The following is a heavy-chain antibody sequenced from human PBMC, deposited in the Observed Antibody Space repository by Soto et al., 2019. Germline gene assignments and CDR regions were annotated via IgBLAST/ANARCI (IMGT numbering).Heavy chain of an antibody. V-gene: IGHV4-30-2*01. J-gene: IGHJ5*02. Sequence: PSETLSLTCAVSGGSISSGGYSWSWIRQPPGKGLEWIGYIYHSGSTYYNPSLKSRVTISVDRSKNQFSLKLSSVTAADTAVYYCAREPYYYDSSGYYYRWFDPWGQGTLVTVSS. CDR1: GGSISSGGYS. CDR2: IYHSGST. CDR3: AREPYYYDSSGYYYRWFDP. D-gene: IGHD3-22*01.